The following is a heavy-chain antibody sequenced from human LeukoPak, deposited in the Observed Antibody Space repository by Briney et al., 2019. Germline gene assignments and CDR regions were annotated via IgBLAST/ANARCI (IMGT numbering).Heavy chain of an antibody. J-gene: IGHJ5*02. CDR1: GFTFSSNY. CDR3: AREDCSSTSCYDGDNWFDP. D-gene: IGHD2-2*01. Sequence: GGSLRLSCAASGFTFSSNYMSWVRQAPGKGLEWVSVIYSGGSTYYADYVKGRFTISRDNSKNTLYLQMNSLRAEDTAVYYCAREDCSSTSCYDGDNWFDPWGQGTLVTVSS. CDR2: IYSGGST. V-gene: IGHV3-66*01.